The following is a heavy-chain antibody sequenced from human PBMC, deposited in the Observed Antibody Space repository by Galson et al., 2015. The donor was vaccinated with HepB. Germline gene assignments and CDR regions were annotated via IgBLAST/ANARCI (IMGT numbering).Heavy chain of an antibody. CDR2: ISGSDGST. D-gene: IGHD1-1*01. CDR3: AKDRRTGTTPPDGFDI. J-gene: IGHJ3*02. V-gene: IGHV3-23*01. CDR1: GFTFSSYA. Sequence: SLRLSCAASGFTFSSYAISWVRQVPEKGLEWVSSISGSDGSTYHTDSVKGRFTISRDDSKSTLYLQMNSLRAEDTAVYYCAKDRRTGTTPPDGFDIWGQGTVVTVSS.